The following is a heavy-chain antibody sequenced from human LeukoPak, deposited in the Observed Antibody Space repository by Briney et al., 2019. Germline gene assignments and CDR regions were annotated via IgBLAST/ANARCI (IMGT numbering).Heavy chain of an antibody. CDR1: GGSIISYY. CDR3: ARDRSPYYFDY. Sequence: PSETLSLTCTVSGGSIISYYWSWIRQPPGKGLEWIGYIYYSGSTNYTPSLKSRVTISVDTSKDQFSLKLSSVTAADTAVYYCARDRSPYYFDYWGQGTLVTVSS. CDR2: IYYSGST. J-gene: IGHJ4*02. D-gene: IGHD1-26*01. V-gene: IGHV4-59*01.